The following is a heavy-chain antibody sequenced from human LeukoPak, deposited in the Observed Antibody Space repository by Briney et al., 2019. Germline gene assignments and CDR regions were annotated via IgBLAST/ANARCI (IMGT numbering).Heavy chain of an antibody. CDR2: IYYSGTT. CDR3: TRLRFDFWGGYTRHYFDY. V-gene: IGHV4-34*01. Sequence: SETLSLTCAVYGGSFSGYSWGWIRQPPGKGLEWIGSIYYSGTTYYNPSLKSRVTISVDTSKIQFSLKLSSVAATDTAVYFCTRLRFDFWGGYTRHYFDYWGQGTLVTVSS. D-gene: IGHD3-3*01. CDR1: GGSFSGYS. J-gene: IGHJ4*02.